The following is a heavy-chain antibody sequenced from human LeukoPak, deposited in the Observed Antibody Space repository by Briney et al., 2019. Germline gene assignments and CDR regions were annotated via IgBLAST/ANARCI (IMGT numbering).Heavy chain of an antibody. D-gene: IGHD3-22*01. Sequence: GGSLRLSCAACGFTFSRDWVSWVRQGPGKGLEWGANIKQDGSEKYYVDSVKGRVTISRDNAKNSLYLKINTPRAEATRVYNCVRVGHYHSSGQYYHFDYCGQGTLVTVSS. CDR2: IKQDGSEK. J-gene: IGHJ4*02. CDR3: VRVGHYHSSGQYYHFDY. V-gene: IGHV3-7*01. CDR1: GFTFSRDW.